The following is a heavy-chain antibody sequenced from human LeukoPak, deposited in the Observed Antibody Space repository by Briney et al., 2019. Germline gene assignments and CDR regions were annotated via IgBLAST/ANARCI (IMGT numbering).Heavy chain of an antibody. CDR1: GGSISSYY. CDR2: IYYSGST. CDR3: ARGALPEAGTLFDY. Sequence: PSETLSLTCTVSGGSISSYYWSWIRQPPGKGLEWIGYIYYSGSTNYNPSLKSRVTISVDTSKNQFSLKLSSVTAADTAVYYCARGALPEAGTLFDYWGQGTLVTVSS. D-gene: IGHD6-19*01. J-gene: IGHJ4*02. V-gene: IGHV4-59*01.